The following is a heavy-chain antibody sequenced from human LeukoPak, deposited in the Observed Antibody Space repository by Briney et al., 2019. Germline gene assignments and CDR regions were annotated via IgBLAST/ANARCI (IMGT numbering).Heavy chain of an antibody. D-gene: IGHD6-19*01. Sequence: LGGSLRLSCAASGFAFSSYAMRWVRQAPGKGLDWVSTISGSGATTSYADSVKGRFTISRDNSKNTLYLQMNSLRAEDTAVYYCAKDFLLRMAVAIDYWGQGTLVTVSS. CDR3: AKDFLLRMAVAIDY. J-gene: IGHJ4*02. V-gene: IGHV3-23*01. CDR1: GFAFSSYA. CDR2: ISGSGATT.